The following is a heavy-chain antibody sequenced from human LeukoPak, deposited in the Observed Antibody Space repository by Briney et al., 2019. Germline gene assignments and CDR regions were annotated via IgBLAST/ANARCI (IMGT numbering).Heavy chain of an antibody. V-gene: IGHV3-30*04. CDR2: ISYDGSNK. J-gene: IGHJ3*02. D-gene: IGHD1-26*01. Sequence: PGRSLRLSCAASGFTFSSYAMHWVRQAPGKGLEWVAVISYDGSNKYYADVVKGRFTISRDNSKNTLYLQMNSLRAEDTAVYYCGEKFDIWGQGTMVTVSS. CDR3: GEKFDI. CDR1: GFTFSSYA.